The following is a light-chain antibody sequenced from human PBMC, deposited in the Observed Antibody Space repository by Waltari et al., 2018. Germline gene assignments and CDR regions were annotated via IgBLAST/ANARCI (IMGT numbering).Light chain of an antibody. CDR2: AAS. CDR3: QQLNSYLYS. CDR1: QGITSH. Sequence: DIQLTQSPSFLSASVGDRVTITCRASQGITSHLAWYQQKSGRAPNFLIYAASTLRRGVPSRFSGSGSGTVFTLTINDLQPEDFATYYCQQLNSYLYSFGQGTEVVMK. V-gene: IGKV1-9*01. J-gene: IGKJ2*01.